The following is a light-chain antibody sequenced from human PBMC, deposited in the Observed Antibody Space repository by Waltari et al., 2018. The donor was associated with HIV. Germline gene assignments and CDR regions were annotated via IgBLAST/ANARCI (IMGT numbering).Light chain of an antibody. J-gene: IGKJ2*01. Sequence: EIVLTQSPGTLSLSPGETATLSCRASQTVTSTYLAWYHQKPGQAPRLLIYGAPSRATGIPDRFRGSGSGTDFTLTIRRLEPEDFAVYYCQQYGSSPYTVGQGTKLEIK. CDR2: GAP. V-gene: IGKV3-20*01. CDR3: QQYGSSPYT. CDR1: QTVTSTY.